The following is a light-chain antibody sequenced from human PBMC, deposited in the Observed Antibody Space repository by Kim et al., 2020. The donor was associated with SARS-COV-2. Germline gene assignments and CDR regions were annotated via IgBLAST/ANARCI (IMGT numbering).Light chain of an antibody. CDR3: QQYNTWPV. V-gene: IGKV3-15*01. J-gene: IGKJ4*01. CDR2: GAS. CDR1: QSVGSN. Sequence: SVSPGERATLPCRASQSVGSNLAWYQQKPGQAPRLLIYGASTRATGIPARFSGSGSGTEFTLTISSLQSEDFAVYFCQQYNTWPVFGGGTKVDIK.